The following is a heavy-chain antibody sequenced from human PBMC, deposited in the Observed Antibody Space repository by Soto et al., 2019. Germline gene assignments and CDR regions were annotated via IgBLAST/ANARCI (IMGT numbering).Heavy chain of an antibody. CDR3: ARDVEMATIYYYYGMDV. V-gene: IGHV1-18*01. J-gene: IGHJ6*02. CDR1: GGTFSSYA. Sequence: ASVKVSCKASGGTFSSYAMHWVRQAPGQRLEWMGWISAYNGNTNYAQKLQGRVTMTTDTSTSTAYMELRSLRSDDTAVYYCARDVEMATIYYYYGMDVWGQGTTVTVSS. D-gene: IGHD5-12*01. CDR2: ISAYNGNT.